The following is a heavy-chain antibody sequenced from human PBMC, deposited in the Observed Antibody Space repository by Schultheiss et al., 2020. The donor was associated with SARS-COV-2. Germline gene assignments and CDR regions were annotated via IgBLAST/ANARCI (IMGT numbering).Heavy chain of an antibody. CDR1: GFTFSDYY. CDR3: AKEVYSYARNNFDH. CDR2: ISSSSSYI. D-gene: IGHD5-18*01. J-gene: IGHJ4*02. V-gene: IGHV3-11*01. Sequence: GGSLRLSCAASGFTFSDYYMSWIRQAPGKGLEWVSYISSSSSYIYYADSVKGRFTISRDNAKNSLYLQMNSLRAEDTAVYYCAKEVYSYARNNFDHWAQGTLVTVSS.